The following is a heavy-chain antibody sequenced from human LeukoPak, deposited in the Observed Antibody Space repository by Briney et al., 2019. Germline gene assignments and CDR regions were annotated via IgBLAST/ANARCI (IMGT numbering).Heavy chain of an antibody. J-gene: IGHJ4*02. Sequence: SQTLSLTCTVSGGSISSGDYYWSWIRQPPGKGLEWIGYIYYSGSTNYNPSLKSRVTISVDTSKNQFSLKLSSVTAADTAVYYCAREYSSGWYGLDYWGQGILVTVSS. CDR3: AREYSSGWYGLDY. CDR2: IYYSGST. V-gene: IGHV4-30-4*01. CDR1: GGSISSGDYY. D-gene: IGHD6-19*01.